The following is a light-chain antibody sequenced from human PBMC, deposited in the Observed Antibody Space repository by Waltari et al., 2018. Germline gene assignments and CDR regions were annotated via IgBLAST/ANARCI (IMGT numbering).Light chain of an antibody. V-gene: IGKV3-20*01. CDR1: QSVGSSS. CDR3: QQHGTLPAT. J-gene: IGKJ1*01. CDR2: RAS. Sequence: EIVLSQSPGTASLSPGERVTLSCRASQSVGSSSLAWYQQKHGQAPSLVIYRASRRATGIPDRFSGSGSETDFSLTISRLEPEDFAVYYCQQHGTLPATFGQGTKVEIK.